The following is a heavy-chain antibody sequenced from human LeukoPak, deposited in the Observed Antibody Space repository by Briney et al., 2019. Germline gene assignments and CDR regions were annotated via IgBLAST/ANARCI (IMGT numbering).Heavy chain of an antibody. Sequence: PSETLSLTCTVSGGSISSYYWSWIRQPPGKGLEWSGYIYYSGSANYNPSLKRRVTISVDTSKNQFSLRLSSVTAADTAVYYCARNLVVIEAFDIWGQGTMVTVS. J-gene: IGHJ3*02. CDR1: GGSISSYY. CDR2: IYYSGSA. CDR3: ARNLVVIEAFDI. D-gene: IGHD3-22*01. V-gene: IGHV4-59*01.